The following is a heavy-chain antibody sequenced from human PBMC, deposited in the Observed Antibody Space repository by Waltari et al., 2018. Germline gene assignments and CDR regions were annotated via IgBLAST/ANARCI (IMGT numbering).Heavy chain of an antibody. CDR3: ARDHPNYYYGMDV. V-gene: IGHV3-48*03. J-gene: IGHJ6*02. Sequence: ASGFTFSSYEMNWVSQAPGKGLEWVSYISSSGSTIYYADSVKGRFTISRDNAKNSLYLQMNSLRAEDTAVYYCARDHPNYYYGMDVWGQGTTVTVSS. CDR2: ISSSGSTI. CDR1: GFTFSSYE.